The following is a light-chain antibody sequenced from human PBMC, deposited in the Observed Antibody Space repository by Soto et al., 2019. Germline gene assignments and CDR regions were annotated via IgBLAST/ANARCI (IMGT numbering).Light chain of an antibody. CDR2: GAS. V-gene: IGKV3-20*01. CDR1: AVVTTTF. CDR3: HYYGHGVDT. Sequence: VLPQPPGSSSLLQGEGATLPFRASAVVTTTFNAWYNQQPGTPPSLLTLGASTRAAGIPDRFTGIGSGTDFSLAISRLEPEDSAVYFCHYYGHGVDTFGQGTKLE. J-gene: IGKJ2*01.